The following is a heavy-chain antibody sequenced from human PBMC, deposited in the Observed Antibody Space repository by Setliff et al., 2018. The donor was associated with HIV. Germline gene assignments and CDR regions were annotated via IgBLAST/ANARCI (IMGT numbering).Heavy chain of an antibody. V-gene: IGHV3-33*06. D-gene: IGHD3-3*01. Sequence: GGSLRLSCAASGFNVNNKYMSWVRQAPGKGLEWVALIWYDASKKEYADSVKGRFNILRDDSKKTVDLQMNSLRADDTAVYYCVKDVVKFWSGSGALDFWGPGTLVTVSS. CDR3: VKDVVKFWSGSGALDF. CDR1: GFNVNNKY. J-gene: IGHJ4*02. CDR2: IWYDASKK.